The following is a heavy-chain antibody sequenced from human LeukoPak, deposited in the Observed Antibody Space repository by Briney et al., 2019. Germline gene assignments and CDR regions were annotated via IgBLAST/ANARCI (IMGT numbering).Heavy chain of an antibody. V-gene: IGHV3-21*01. D-gene: IGHD3-9*01. CDR2: ISSSSSYI. CDR1: GFTFSSYR. Sequence: PGGSLRLSCAASGFTFSSYRMHWVRQAPGKGLEWVSSISSSSSYIYYADSVRGGLAISRENANNSLYMQMNSLRAEDTAVYYCARDDILTGYRILDYWGQGTLVTVSS. CDR3: ARDDILTGYRILDY. J-gene: IGHJ4*02.